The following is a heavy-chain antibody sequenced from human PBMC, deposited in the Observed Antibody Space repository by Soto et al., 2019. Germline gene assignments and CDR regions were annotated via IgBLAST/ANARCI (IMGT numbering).Heavy chain of an antibody. D-gene: IGHD2-15*01. CDR2: IWYDGSNK. Sequence: GGSLRLSCAASGFTFSSYGMHWVRQAPGKGLEWVAVIWYDGSNKYYADSVKGRFTISRDNSKNTLYLQMNSLRAEDTAVYYGASATNKVVAATRGSAFDIWGQGTMVNVSS. J-gene: IGHJ3*02. CDR1: GFTFSSYG. CDR3: ASATNKVVAATRGSAFDI. V-gene: IGHV3-33*01.